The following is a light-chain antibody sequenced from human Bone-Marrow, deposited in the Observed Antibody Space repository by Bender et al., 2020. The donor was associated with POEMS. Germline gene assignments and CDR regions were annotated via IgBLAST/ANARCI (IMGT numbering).Light chain of an antibody. Sequence: SSDLTQPPSVSVSPGQTARITCSGDALAKQYASWYQQKPGQAPALIIYRDTERPSGIPERFSGSTSRAQVTLTIGGVQAEDEAEYYCQSADSSDSHQGVVFGGGTSLIVL. CDR2: RDT. J-gene: IGLJ2*01. CDR1: ALAKQY. CDR3: QSADSSDSHQGVV. V-gene: IGLV3-25*03.